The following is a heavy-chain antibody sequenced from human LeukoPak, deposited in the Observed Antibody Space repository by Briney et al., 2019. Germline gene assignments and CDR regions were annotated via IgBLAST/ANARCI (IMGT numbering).Heavy chain of an antibody. D-gene: IGHD4-23*01. Sequence: PVGSLTRYPAASGFTFRDYYVTWFRQAPGKGLEWVSYISGGSSYTNFADSVKGRFTISRDNAKNSLYLQMNSLRAEDTAVYYCARVSVLDHGGLGDYWGQGTLVTVSS. CDR3: ARVSVLDHGGLGDY. J-gene: IGHJ4*02. CDR2: ISGGSSYT. V-gene: IGHV3-11*06. CDR1: GFTFRDYY.